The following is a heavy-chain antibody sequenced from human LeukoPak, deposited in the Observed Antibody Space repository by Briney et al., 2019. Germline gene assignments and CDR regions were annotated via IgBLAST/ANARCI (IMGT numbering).Heavy chain of an antibody. V-gene: IGHV3-30*04. J-gene: IGHJ1*01. CDR1: GFTFSSYA. CDR2: ISYDGSNK. Sequence: GSLRLSCSASGFTFSSYAMHWVRPAPGKGLEWVAAISYDGSNKYYAASVKGRFTISRDKSKNTLYLQMNSLRAEDTAVYYCARGSYYYDSSETYFQHWGQGTQVTVSS. CDR3: ARGSYYYDSSETYFQH. D-gene: IGHD3-22*01.